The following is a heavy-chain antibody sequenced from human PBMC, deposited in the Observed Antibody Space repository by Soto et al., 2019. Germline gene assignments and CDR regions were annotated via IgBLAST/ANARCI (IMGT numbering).Heavy chain of an antibody. Sequence: GGSLILSCAASGFTFSGDAMHWVREARGKGLEWVAVISYDGSNIYYADSVKGRFTISRDNSKNTLYLQMNSLRAEDTAVYYCARPQYYYDSSGYFFDYWGQGTLVTVSS. D-gene: IGHD3-22*01. CDR2: ISYDGSNI. CDR3: ARPQYYYDSSGYFFDY. V-gene: IGHV3-30-3*01. CDR1: GFTFSGDA. J-gene: IGHJ4*02.